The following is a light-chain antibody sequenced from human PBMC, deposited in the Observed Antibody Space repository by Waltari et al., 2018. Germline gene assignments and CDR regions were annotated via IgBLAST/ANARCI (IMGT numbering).Light chain of an antibody. Sequence: DIQMNQSPSPLSASVGDRGTIPCRASQSVNRWLAWYQQKPGKAPKLLISKASALQNGVAPRFSGGGSGTEFTLTISNLQPDDSSTYYCQQYEAFPVTFGHGTKVEIK. J-gene: IGKJ1*01. CDR3: QQYEAFPVT. V-gene: IGKV1-5*03. CDR2: KAS. CDR1: QSVNRW.